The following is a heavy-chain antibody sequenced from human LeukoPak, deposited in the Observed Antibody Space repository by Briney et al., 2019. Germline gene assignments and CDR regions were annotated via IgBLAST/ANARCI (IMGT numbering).Heavy chain of an antibody. D-gene: IGHD1-26*01. CDR3: TTDGVGGEGANYDN. J-gene: IGHJ4*02. CDR2: IKYKAHGCTI. Sequence: GGTLRLSCAVSGFTFSNAWLSWVRQAPGKGLEWVGHIKYKAHGCTISYAAPVKGRVTISRNDSTITLYPQTNSLKTEDTAVYYCTTDGVGGEGANYDNLGRGTLVSVSS. V-gene: IGHV3-15*01. CDR1: GFTFSNAW.